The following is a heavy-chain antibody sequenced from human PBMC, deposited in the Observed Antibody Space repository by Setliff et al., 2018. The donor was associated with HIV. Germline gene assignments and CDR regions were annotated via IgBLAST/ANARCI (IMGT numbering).Heavy chain of an antibody. CDR2: TRSRAYSYTT. V-gene: IGHV3-72*01. J-gene: IGHJ3*02. CDR3: VRASPPFHI. Sequence: LRLSCEVSGLILSDQFIDWVRQAPGKGLEWVGRTRSRAYSYTTQYAASVKDRFTISRDDSENSVFLQMNSLKTEDTAMYFCVRASPPFHIWGQGTMVTVSS. CDR1: GLILSDQF.